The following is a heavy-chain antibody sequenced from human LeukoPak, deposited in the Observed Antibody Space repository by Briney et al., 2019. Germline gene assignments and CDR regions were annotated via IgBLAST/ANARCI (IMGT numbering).Heavy chain of an antibody. D-gene: IGHD6-19*01. Sequence: KSSETLSLTCAVYGGSFSGYYWSWIRQPPGKGLEWIGEINHSGSTNYNPSLKSRVTISVDTSKNQFSLKLSSVTAADTAVYYCARSDNSDALDAFDIWGQGTMVTVSS. CDR2: INHSGST. CDR1: GGSFSGYY. J-gene: IGHJ3*02. CDR3: ARSDNSDALDAFDI. V-gene: IGHV4-34*01.